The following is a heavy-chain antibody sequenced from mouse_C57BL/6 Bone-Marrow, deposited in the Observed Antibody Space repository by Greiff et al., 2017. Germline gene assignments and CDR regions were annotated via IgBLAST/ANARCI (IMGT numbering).Heavy chain of an antibody. V-gene: IGHV1-82*01. CDR1: GYAFTSSW. J-gene: IGHJ2*01. CDR3: AGSDTGYFDY. Sequence: QVQLQQPGPELVKPGASVKISCKASGYAFTSSWVNWVKQRPGKGLEWIGRIYPGDGETNYNVKFKGKATLAADKSSSPAYMQLSILSSEDSAVFDCAGSDTGYFDYWGQGTTLTVSS. CDR2: IYPGDGET.